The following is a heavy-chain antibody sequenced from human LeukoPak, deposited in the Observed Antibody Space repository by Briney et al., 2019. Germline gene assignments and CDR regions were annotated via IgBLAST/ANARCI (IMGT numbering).Heavy chain of an antibody. Sequence: GESLRISCKCSGFDFSAYGIAWVRQMPGKGLEWMGNIYPGGSNGRYSPSFQGQVTMSADKSITTVYLQWSSLKASDTAMYYCARHFHSAWFGFWGQGSLVTVSS. V-gene: IGHV5-51*01. D-gene: IGHD5-18*01. CDR2: IYPGGSNG. CDR1: GFDFSAYG. J-gene: IGHJ4*02. CDR3: ARHFHSAWFGF.